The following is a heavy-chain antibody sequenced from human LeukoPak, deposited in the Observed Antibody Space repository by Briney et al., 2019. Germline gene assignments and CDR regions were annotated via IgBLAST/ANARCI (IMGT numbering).Heavy chain of an antibody. J-gene: IGHJ4*02. CDR3: ARDGGFDY. CDR2: INTGSGGT. V-gene: IGHV1-2*02. D-gene: IGHD3-16*01. Sequence: ASVKVSCKASGYTFTDYFIHWVRQTPGEGLEWMGWINTGSGGTNYAQKFQGRVTMTRDTSISTTYMEPSRLTSDDTAVYYCARDGGFDYWGQGTLVTVSS. CDR1: GYTFTDYF.